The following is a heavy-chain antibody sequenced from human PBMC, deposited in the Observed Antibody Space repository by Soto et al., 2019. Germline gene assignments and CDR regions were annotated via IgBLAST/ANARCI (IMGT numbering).Heavy chain of an antibody. CDR1: GGSISSSSYY. Sequence: QLQLQESGPGLVKPSETLSLTCTVSGGSISSSSYYWGWIRQPPGKGLEWIGSIYYSGSTYYNPSLKSRVTISVDSSNNQFSLKLSSVSAADTAVYYCARLGGWGYSSSSPFDYWGQGTLVTVSS. CDR2: IYYSGST. CDR3: ARLGGWGYSSSSPFDY. D-gene: IGHD6-6*01. V-gene: IGHV4-39*01. J-gene: IGHJ4*02.